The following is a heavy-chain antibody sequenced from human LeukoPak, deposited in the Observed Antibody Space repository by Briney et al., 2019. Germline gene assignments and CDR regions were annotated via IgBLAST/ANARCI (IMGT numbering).Heavy chain of an antibody. CDR3: ARDDYGGYYYYFGMDV. V-gene: IGHV3-48*03. CDR2: ISSSGSTI. J-gene: IGHJ6*02. CDR1: GFTFSSYE. D-gene: IGHD4-17*01. Sequence: PGGPLRLSCAASGFTFSSYEMNWVRQAPGKGLEWVSYISSSGSTIYYADSVKGRFTISRDNAKNSLYLQMNSLRAEDTAVYYCARDDYGGYYYYFGMDVWGQGTTVTVSS.